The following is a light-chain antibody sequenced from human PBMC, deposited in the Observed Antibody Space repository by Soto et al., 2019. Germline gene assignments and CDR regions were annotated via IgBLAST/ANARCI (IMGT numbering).Light chain of an antibody. V-gene: IGLV2-23*01. Sequence: HSALTQPASVSGSPGQSITISCTGTSSDVGSYNLVSWYQQHPGKAPKLMIYEGSKRPSGVSNRFSGSKSGNTASLTISGLQAEDEADYYCCSYAGSVVFGGGTQLTVL. J-gene: IGLJ2*01. CDR1: SSDVGSYNL. CDR2: EGS. CDR3: CSYAGSVV.